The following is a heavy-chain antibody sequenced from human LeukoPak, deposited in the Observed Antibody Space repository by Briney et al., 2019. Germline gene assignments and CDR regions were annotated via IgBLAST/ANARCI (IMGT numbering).Heavy chain of an antibody. CDR3: ARDVNSGPTERTFDY. D-gene: IGHD6-19*01. J-gene: IGHJ4*02. CDR1: GFTFSSYA. V-gene: IGHV3-30-3*01. CDR2: ISYDGSNK. Sequence: GGSLRLSCAASGFTFSSYAMSWVRQAPGKGLEWVAVISYDGSNKYYADSVKGRFTISRDNSKNTLYLQMNSLRAEDTAVYYCARDVNSGPTERTFDYWGQGTLVTVSS.